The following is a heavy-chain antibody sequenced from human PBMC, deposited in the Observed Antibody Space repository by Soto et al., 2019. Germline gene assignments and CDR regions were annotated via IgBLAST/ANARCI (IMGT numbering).Heavy chain of an antibody. J-gene: IGHJ6*02. V-gene: IGHV1-8*01. CDR2: MNPNSGNT. D-gene: IGHD2-15*01. CDR1: GYTFTRYD. Sequence: QVQLVQSGAEVKKPGASVKVSCKASGYTFTRYDINWVRQATGQGLEWMGWMNPNSGNTGYAQKFQGRVTMTRNTSISTAYMELSSLRSEDTAVYYCARDLGATLYYYYGMDVWGQGTTVTVSS. CDR3: ARDLGATLYYYYGMDV.